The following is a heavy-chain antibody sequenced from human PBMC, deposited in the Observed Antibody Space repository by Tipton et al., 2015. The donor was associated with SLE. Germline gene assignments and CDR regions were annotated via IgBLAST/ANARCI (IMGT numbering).Heavy chain of an antibody. D-gene: IGHD3-22*01. CDR1: GGSFSGYY. Sequence: TLSLTCAAYGGSFSGYYWSWIRQPPGKGLEWIGEINHSGSTNYNPSLKSRVPISVDTSKNQFSLKLSSVTAADTAVYYCARAPIPNDSSGSGWFDPWGQGTLVTVSS. V-gene: IGHV4-34*01. CDR2: INHSGST. CDR3: ARAPIPNDSSGSGWFDP. J-gene: IGHJ5*02.